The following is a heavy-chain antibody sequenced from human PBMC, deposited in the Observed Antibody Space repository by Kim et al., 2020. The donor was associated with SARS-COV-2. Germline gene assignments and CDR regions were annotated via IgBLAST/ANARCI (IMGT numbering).Heavy chain of an antibody. J-gene: IGHJ4*02. D-gene: IGHD6-13*01. CDR2: T. CDR3: AREGIAAAVFF. V-gene: IGHV1-2*02. Sequence: TNYAQKFQGRVTMTRDTSISTAYMELSRLRSDDTAVYYCAREGIAAAVFFWGQGTLVTVSS.